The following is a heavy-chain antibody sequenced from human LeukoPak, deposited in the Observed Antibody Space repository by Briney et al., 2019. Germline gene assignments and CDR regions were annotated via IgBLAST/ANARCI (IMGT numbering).Heavy chain of an antibody. J-gene: IGHJ5*02. CDR2: ISYSGST. CDR1: GVSISSSSYY. Sequence: PSETLSLTCTVSGVSISSSSYYWGWIRQPPGKGLEWIASISYSGSTYYNPSLKSRVTISVDTSKNQFSLKLSSVTAADTAVYYCAMALRRGGYYGSGSPFDPWGQGTLVTVSS. CDR3: AMALRRGGYYGSGSPFDP. V-gene: IGHV4-39*07. D-gene: IGHD3-10*01.